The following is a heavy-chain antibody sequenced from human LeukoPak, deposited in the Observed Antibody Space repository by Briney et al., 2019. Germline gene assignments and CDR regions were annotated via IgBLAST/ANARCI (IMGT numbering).Heavy chain of an antibody. J-gene: IGHJ5*02. CDR2: ISGSGGST. V-gene: IGHV3-23*01. CDR1: GFTFSSYA. Sequence: GGSLRLSCAASGFTFSSYAMSWVRQAPGKGLEWVSAISGSGGSTYYADSVKGRLTISRDNSKNTLYLQMNSLRAEDTAVYYCAKSPDYVTWFDPWGQGTLVTVSS. D-gene: IGHD4-17*01. CDR3: AKSPDYVTWFDP.